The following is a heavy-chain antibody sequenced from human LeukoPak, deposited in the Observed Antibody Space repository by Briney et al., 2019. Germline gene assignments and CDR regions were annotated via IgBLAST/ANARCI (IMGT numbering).Heavy chain of an antibody. CDR3: ARAVRVVWNQPRAFDT. J-gene: IGHJ3*02. Sequence: PGGSLRLSCAASGVTFSTYSMNWVRQAPGKGLEWVSSSSSYISYADSVKGRFTISRDNTKNSLHLQMDSLRAEDTAVYYCARAVRVVWNQPRAFDTWGQGTMVTVSS. CDR2: SSSYI. V-gene: IGHV3-21*01. D-gene: IGHD3-10*02. CDR1: GVTFSTYS.